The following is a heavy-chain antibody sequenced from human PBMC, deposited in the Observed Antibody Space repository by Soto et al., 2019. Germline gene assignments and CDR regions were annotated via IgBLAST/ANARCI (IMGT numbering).Heavy chain of an antibody. V-gene: IGHV4-59*01. CDR3: ARDVHSRFEP. Sequence: SETLSLTCTFSVGSISSYYWSWIRQPPGKGLEWIGYIYYSGSTNYNPSLKSRVTISVDTSKNQFSLKLSSVTAADTAVYYCARDVHSRFEPWGQGTLVIVS. CDR2: IYYSGST. J-gene: IGHJ5*02. D-gene: IGHD1-1*01. CDR1: VGSISSYY.